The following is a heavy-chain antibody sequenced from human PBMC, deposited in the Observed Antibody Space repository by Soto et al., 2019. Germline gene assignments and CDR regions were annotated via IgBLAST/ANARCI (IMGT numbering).Heavy chain of an antibody. Sequence: QVTLKESGPVLVKPTETLTLTCTVSGFSLSNARMGVSWIRQPPGKALEWLAHIFSNDEKSYSTSLKSRLTISKDTSKSQVVLTMTNMDPVDTATYYCARIREGTEYSSSWYDLGWFDPWGQGTLVTVSS. CDR3: ARIREGTEYSSSWYDLGWFDP. J-gene: IGHJ5*02. V-gene: IGHV2-26*01. CDR1: GFSLSNARMG. CDR2: IFSNDEK. D-gene: IGHD6-13*01.